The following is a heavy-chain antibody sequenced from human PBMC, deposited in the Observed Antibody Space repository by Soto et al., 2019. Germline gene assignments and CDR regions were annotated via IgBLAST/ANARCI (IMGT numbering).Heavy chain of an antibody. V-gene: IGHV1-2*02. CDR2: INPNSGGT. CDR3: ARGFYCSSTSCYSYPYYYYYYGMDV. CDR1: GYTFTGYY. J-gene: IGHJ6*02. D-gene: IGHD2-2*01. Sequence: ASVKVSCKASGYTFTGYYMHWVRQAPGQGLEGMGWINPNSGGTNYAQKFQGRVTMTRDTSISTAYMELSSLRSDDTAVYYCARGFYCSSTSCYSYPYYYYYYGMDVWGQGTTVTVSS.